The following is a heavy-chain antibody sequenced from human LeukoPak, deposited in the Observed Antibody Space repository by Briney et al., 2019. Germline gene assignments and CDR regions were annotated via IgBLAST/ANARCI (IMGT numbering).Heavy chain of an antibody. D-gene: IGHD3-22*01. V-gene: IGHV3-7*01. CDR2: INQDGSDK. J-gene: IGHJ4*02. CDR3: ARDNHDSSGYSFDY. Sequence: GGSLRPSCEASGFSFRSHWMSWVRQAPGEGLEWVANINQDGSDKQYVDSVKGRFTISRDNAKSSLYLQMNSLRAEDTAVYYCARDNHDSSGYSFDYWGQGTLVTVSS. CDR1: GFSFRSHW.